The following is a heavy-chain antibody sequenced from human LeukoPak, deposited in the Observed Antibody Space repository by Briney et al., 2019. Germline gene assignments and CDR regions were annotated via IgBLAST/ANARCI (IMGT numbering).Heavy chain of an antibody. V-gene: IGHV3-23*01. D-gene: IGHD3-9*01. Sequence: GGSLRLSCVASGFTFSSYAMSWVRQAPGKGLEWVSAISGSGGSTYYADSVKGRFTISRDNSKNTLYLQMNSLRAEDTAVYYCAKDLVSYYDILTGYSAFDYWGQGTLVTVSS. CDR3: AKDLVSYYDILTGYSAFDY. CDR1: GFTFSSYA. J-gene: IGHJ4*02. CDR2: ISGSGGST.